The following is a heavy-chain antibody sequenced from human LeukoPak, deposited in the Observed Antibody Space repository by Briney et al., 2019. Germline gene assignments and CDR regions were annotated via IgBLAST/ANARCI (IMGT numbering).Heavy chain of an antibody. Sequence: GGSLRLSCAASGFAVSANYMSWVRQAPGKGLEWVSVIYSAGNTFYADSVKGRFIIFRDSSKNTLFLQMNSLRAEDTAVYYCAGGQSSGYYSNACDIWGQGTMVTVSS. CDR3: AGGQSSGYYSNACDI. J-gene: IGHJ3*02. D-gene: IGHD3-22*01. CDR2: IYSAGNT. CDR1: GFAVSANY. V-gene: IGHV3-53*01.